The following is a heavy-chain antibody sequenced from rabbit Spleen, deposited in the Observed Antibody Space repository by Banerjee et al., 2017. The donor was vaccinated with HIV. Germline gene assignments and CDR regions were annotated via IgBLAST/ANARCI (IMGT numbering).Heavy chain of an antibody. Sequence: QEQLEESGGDLVKPEGSLTLTCTASGFSFSSDVDMCWVRQAPGKGLEWIAYIVTGTSGSTGYASWAKGRFTISKTSSTTVTLQMTSLTAADTATYFCARDTGSSFSSYGMDLWGPGTLVTVS. CDR2: IVTGTSGST. CDR1: GFSFSSDVD. CDR3: ARDTGSSFSSYGMDL. D-gene: IGHD8-1*01. J-gene: IGHJ6*01. V-gene: IGHV1S45*01.